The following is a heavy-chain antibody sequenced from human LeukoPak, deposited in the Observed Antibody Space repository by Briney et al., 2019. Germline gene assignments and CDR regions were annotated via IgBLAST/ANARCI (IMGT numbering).Heavy chain of an antibody. V-gene: IGHV4-59*01. J-gene: IGHJ4*02. D-gene: IGHD3-16*02. Sequence: PSETLSLTCSVSNGSISTTYWSWIRQPPGKGLEWIGNIHYSGNTNYNSSLKSRVTISVDTSKNQFSLKMISVTTADTAVYYCARSHDHLWGNYPDYWGQGTLVTVSS. CDR1: NGSISTTY. CDR3: ARSHDHLWGNYPDY. CDR2: IHYSGNT.